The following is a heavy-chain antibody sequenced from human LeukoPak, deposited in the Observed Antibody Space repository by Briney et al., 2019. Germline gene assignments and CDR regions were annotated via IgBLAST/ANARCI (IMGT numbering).Heavy chain of an antibody. V-gene: IGHV1-69*04. D-gene: IGHD3-3*01. J-gene: IGHJ4*02. Sequence: VASVNVSCKASGGTFSSYAISWVRQAPGQGLEWMGRIIPILGIANYAQKFQGRVTMTRDTSTSTVYMELSSLRSEDTAVYYCARDQVGPPPGNYVFWSGYYRDFDYWGQGTLVTVSS. CDR2: IIPILGIA. CDR3: ARDQVGPPPGNYVFWSGYYRDFDY. CDR1: GGTFSSYA.